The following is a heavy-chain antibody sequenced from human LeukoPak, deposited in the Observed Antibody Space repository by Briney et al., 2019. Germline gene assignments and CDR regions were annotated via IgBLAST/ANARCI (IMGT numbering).Heavy chain of an antibody. CDR3: ATYQLLGAYYYMYV. CDR1: GDSISSGGYS. Sequence: PSQTLSLTCAVSGDSISSGGYSWSWIRQPPGKGLEWLGYIYYSGTTYYSPSLKSRVSISIDMSRNQITLKLSSVTAADTAVYYCATYQLLGAYYYMYVWGKGTTVTVSS. CDR2: IYYSGTT. J-gene: IGHJ6*03. D-gene: IGHD2-2*01. V-gene: IGHV4-30-4*07.